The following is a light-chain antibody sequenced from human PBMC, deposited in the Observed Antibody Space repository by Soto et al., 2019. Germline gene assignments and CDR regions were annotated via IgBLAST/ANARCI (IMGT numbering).Light chain of an antibody. CDR1: QSIMNF. J-gene: IGKJ3*01. CDR3: QQSYGIPVT. CDR2: TAS. V-gene: IGKV1-39*01. Sequence: DIQMTQSPSSLSASVGDRVTITCRASQSIMNFLNWYQQRPGNAPTLLISTASTLPSGVPSRFSGSVSGTDFTLTISSLQAEDFATYYCQQSYGIPVTFGPGTKVDFK.